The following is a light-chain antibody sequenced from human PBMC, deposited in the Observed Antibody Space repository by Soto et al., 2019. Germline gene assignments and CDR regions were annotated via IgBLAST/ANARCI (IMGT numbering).Light chain of an antibody. J-gene: IGKJ4*01. CDR2: AAS. CDR1: QSITTY. CDR3: QESDAFTYT. V-gene: IGKV1-39*01. Sequence: DIQMTQSPSSLSASVGDRVTITCRAGQSITTYLNWYQQKPGKAPNLLIYAASRLQSGVPSRFSGSGSGTDFTLTISSLQPEDFATYYCQESDAFTYTCGGGTKVDIK.